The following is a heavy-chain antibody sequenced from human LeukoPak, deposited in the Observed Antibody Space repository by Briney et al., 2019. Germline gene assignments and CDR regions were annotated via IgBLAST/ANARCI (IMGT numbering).Heavy chain of an antibody. CDR2: IKQDGSEK. J-gene: IGHJ4*02. V-gene: IGHV3-7*01. CDR3: AREDPRKDTAMVPFDY. Sequence: GGSLRLSCAASGFTFSSYWMSWVRQAPGKGLEWVANIKQDGSEKYYVDSVKGRFTISRDNAKNSLYLQMNSLRAEDTAVYYCAREDPRKDTAMVPFDYGGQGTLVTVSS. CDR1: GFTFSSYW. D-gene: IGHD5-18*01.